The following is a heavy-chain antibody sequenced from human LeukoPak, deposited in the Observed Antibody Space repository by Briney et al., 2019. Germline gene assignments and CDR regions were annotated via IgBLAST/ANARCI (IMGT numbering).Heavy chain of an antibody. Sequence: GGSLRLSCAASRFTLSSYWMHWVRQAPGKGLVWVSRINPDGSGATYADSVKGRFTISRDNVKNTVYLQMNSLRAEDTAVYYCATPGIRDQYDFDRWGQGTLVIVSS. CDR1: RFTLSSYW. CDR3: ATPGIRDQYDFDR. J-gene: IGHJ4*02. D-gene: IGHD6-13*01. CDR2: INPDGSGA. V-gene: IGHV3-74*03.